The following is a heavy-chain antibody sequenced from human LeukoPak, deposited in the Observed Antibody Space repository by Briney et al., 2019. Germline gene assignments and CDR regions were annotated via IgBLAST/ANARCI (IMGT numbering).Heavy chain of an antibody. Sequence: GESLKISCKGSGNSFTSYWISWVRPMLGKGLEWMGRIDPSDSYTNYSPSFQGHVTISADKSISTAYLQWSSLKASDTAMYYCARRMGYCSGGSCLNWFDTWGQGTLVTVSS. V-gene: IGHV5-10-1*01. CDR1: GNSFTSYW. D-gene: IGHD2-15*01. CDR2: IDPSDSYT. CDR3: ARRMGYCSGGSCLNWFDT. J-gene: IGHJ5*02.